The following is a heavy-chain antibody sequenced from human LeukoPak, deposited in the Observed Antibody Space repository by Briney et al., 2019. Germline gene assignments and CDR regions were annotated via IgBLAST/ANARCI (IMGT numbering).Heavy chain of an antibody. V-gene: IGHV3-23*01. Sequence: GGSLRLSCAAPGFTFTNYAMSWVRQAPGKGLEWVSAISGSGGSTYSADSVKGRFTISRDNSKNTLYLQMNSLRAEDTAVYYCAKGRVTYYYDSSGPYFDYWGQGTLVTVSS. D-gene: IGHD3-22*01. CDR3: AKGRVTYYYDSSGPYFDY. CDR1: GFTFTNYA. J-gene: IGHJ4*02. CDR2: ISGSGGST.